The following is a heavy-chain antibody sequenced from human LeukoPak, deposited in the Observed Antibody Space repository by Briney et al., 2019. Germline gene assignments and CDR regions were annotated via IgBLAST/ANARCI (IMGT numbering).Heavy chain of an antibody. CDR2: IGTAGDT. CDR1: GFTFSSYD. J-gene: IGHJ4*02. D-gene: IGHD6-19*01. Sequence: TGGSLRLSCAASGFTFSSYDMHWVRQATGKGLEWVSAIGTAGDTYYPGSVKGRFTISRENAKNSLYLQMNSLRAGDTAVYYCARVSGGSGWFDYWGQGTLVTVSS. V-gene: IGHV3-13*01. CDR3: ARVSGGSGWFDY.